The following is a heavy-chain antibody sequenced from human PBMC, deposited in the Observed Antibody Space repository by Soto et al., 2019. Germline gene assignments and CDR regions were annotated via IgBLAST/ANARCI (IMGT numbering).Heavy chain of an antibody. CDR1: GGTFSSYA. CDR2: IIPIFSTA. D-gene: IGHD2-2*01. V-gene: IGHV1-69*13. J-gene: IGHJ5*02. CDR3: ARRGYCSSTSCYPPFDP. Sequence: ASVKVSCKVSGGTFSSYAISWVRQAPGQGLEWMGGIIPIFSTANYAQKFQGRVTITADESTSTAYMELSSLRSEDTAVYYCARRGYCSSTSCYPPFDPWGQGTLVTVSS.